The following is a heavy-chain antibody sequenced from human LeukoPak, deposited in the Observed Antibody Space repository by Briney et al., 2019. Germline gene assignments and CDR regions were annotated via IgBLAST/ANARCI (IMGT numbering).Heavy chain of an antibody. CDR1: GFTFSNYG. D-gene: IGHD3-22*01. J-gene: IGHJ4*02. Sequence: GGSLRLSCAASGFTFSNYGMSWVRQAPGKGLEWVSGISGSGGNTYYADSVKGRFTISRDNSKNTLYLQMNSLRAEDTAVYYCARGRGYYDSSGYYHYWGQGTLVTVSS. CDR2: ISGSGGNT. V-gene: IGHV3-23*01. CDR3: ARGRGYYDSSGYYHY.